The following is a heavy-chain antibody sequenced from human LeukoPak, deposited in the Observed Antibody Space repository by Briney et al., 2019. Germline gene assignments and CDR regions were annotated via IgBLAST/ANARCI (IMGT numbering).Heavy chain of an antibody. CDR2: IHYSGST. V-gene: IGHV4-59*08. J-gene: IGHJ4*02. Sequence: SETLSLTCSVSGGSISNYYWSWFRQPPGKGLGWIGYIHYSGSTNYNPSLRSRVTISVDTSKKQFSLRLNSVTAADTAVYYCASSDWNYARWGQGTLVTVSS. CDR3: ASSDWNYAR. CDR1: GGSISNYY. D-gene: IGHD1-7*01.